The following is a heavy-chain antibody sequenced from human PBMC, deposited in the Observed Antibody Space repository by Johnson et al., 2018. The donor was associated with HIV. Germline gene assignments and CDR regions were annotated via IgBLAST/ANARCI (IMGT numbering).Heavy chain of an antibody. V-gene: IGHV3-9*01. D-gene: IGHD6-13*01. CDR2: ISWNSGSI. CDR1: GFTFDDYA. CDR3: AKNPGIAGGAFDI. Sequence: EVQLVESGGGLVKPGGSLRLSCAASGFTFDDYAMHWVRQAPGKGLEWVSGISWNSGSIGYADSVKGRFTISRDNAKNSLYLQMNSLRAEDTALYYCAKNPGIAGGAFDIWGQGTMVTVSS. J-gene: IGHJ3*02.